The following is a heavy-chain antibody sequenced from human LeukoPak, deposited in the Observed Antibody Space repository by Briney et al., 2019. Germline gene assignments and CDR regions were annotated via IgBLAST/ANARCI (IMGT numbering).Heavy chain of an antibody. J-gene: IGHJ6*03. CDR1: GFTFSSYV. CDR2: LRGSGGST. CDR3: ARAIGHLWSIYYYSYMDV. D-gene: IGHD5-18*01. Sequence: GGSLILSCAASGFTFSSYVMSWVRPAPGKGPELDSALRGSGGSTFYADSVKCRFTISRDNSKNSLYLQMNSLRAEDTAVYYCARAIGHLWSIYYYSYMDVWGKGTTVTVSS. V-gene: IGHV3-23*01.